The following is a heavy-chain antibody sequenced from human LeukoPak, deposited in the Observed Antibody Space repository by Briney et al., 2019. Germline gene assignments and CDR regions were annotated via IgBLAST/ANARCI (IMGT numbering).Heavy chain of an antibody. CDR3: AMTIREQWLTIDY. J-gene: IGHJ4*02. CDR1: GFTFSNYW. Sequence: GGSLRLSCAASGFTFSNYWMNWVRQAPGKGLEWVANIKQDGSAKYYVDSVKGRFTISRDNAKNSLYLQMNSLGAEDTAVYYCAMTIREQWLTIDYWGQGTLVTVSS. CDR2: IKQDGSAK. D-gene: IGHD6-19*01. V-gene: IGHV3-7*02.